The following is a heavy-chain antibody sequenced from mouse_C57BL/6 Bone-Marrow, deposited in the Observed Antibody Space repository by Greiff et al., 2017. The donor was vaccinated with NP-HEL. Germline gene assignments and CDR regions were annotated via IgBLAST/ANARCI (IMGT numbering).Heavy chain of an antibody. D-gene: IGHD1-1*01. Sequence: EVKLVESGGGLVKPGGSLKLSCAASGFTFSDYGMHWVRQAPEKGLEWVAYISSGSSTIYYADTVKGRFTISRDNAKNTLFLQMTSLRSEDTAMYYCAREMYYYGSFDYWGQGTTLTVSS. CDR1: GFTFSDYG. CDR3: AREMYYYGSFDY. CDR2: ISSGSSTI. J-gene: IGHJ2*01. V-gene: IGHV5-17*01.